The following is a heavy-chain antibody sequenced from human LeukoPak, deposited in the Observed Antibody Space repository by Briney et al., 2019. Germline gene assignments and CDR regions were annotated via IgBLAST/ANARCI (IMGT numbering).Heavy chain of an antibody. J-gene: IGHJ4*02. CDR1: GGSVSSYY. CDR2: IHNSGRT. V-gene: IGHV4-59*08. D-gene: IGHD1-14*01. Sequence: SETLSLTCSVSGGSVSSYYWSWIRQSPGKGLEWIGYIHNSGRTNYNPSLKSRVAGFVDTSKNQVSLRLSSVTAADTAVYYCARHGTISSESYFDYWGQGALVTVSS. CDR3: ARHGTISSESYFDY.